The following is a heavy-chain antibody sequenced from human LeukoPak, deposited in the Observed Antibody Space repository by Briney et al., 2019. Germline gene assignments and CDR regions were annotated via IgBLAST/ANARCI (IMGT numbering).Heavy chain of an antibody. Sequence: PGGSLRLSCAASGFTFDDYAMHWVRHTPGKGLEWVSGISWNSGSIGYADSVKGRFTISRDNAENSLYLQMNSLRAEDTAVYYCARLLDTAMVAGFRYWGQGTLVTVSS. V-gene: IGHV3-9*01. J-gene: IGHJ4*02. CDR2: ISWNSGSI. D-gene: IGHD5-18*01. CDR3: ARLLDTAMVAGFRY. CDR1: GFTFDDYA.